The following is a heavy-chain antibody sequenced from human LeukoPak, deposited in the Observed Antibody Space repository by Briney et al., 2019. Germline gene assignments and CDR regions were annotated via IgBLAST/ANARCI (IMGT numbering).Heavy chain of an antibody. J-gene: IGHJ4*02. CDR3: ARGSPGGFGELFL. V-gene: IGHV3-30-3*01. CDR1: GFTFSSYA. CDR2: ISYDGSNK. D-gene: IGHD3-10*01. Sequence: PGGSLRLSCAASGFTFSSYAMHWVRQAPGKGLEWVAVISYDGSNKYYADSVKGRFTISRDNSKNTLYLQMNSLRAEDTAVYYCARGSPGGFGELFLWGQGTLVTVSS.